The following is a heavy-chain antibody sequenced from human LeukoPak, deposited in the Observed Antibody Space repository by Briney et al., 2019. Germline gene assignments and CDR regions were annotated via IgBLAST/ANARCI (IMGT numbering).Heavy chain of an antibody. Sequence: ASVKVSCKASGYTFTSYGISWVRQAPGQGLEWMGWISTYNGDTNYAQKLQGRVTMTTDTSTSTAYMELRSLRSDDTAVYYCAREGLGELSLDYWGQGTLVTVSS. CDR3: AREGLGELSLDY. J-gene: IGHJ4*02. CDR1: GYTFTSYG. D-gene: IGHD3-16*01. CDR2: ISTYNGDT. V-gene: IGHV1-18*01.